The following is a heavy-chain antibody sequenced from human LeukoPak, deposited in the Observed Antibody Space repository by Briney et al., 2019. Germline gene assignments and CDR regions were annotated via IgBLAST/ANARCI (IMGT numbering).Heavy chain of an antibody. D-gene: IGHD6-25*01. V-gene: IGHV3-48*04. CDR1: GFTFSSYS. CDR2: ISSSSSTI. Sequence: GGSLRLSCAASGFTFSSYSMNWVRQAPGKGLEWVSYISSSSSTIYYADSVKGRFTISRDNAKNSLYLQMNSLRAEDTAVYYCAGGVGYWFDPWGQGTLVTVSS. J-gene: IGHJ5*02. CDR3: AGGVGYWFDP.